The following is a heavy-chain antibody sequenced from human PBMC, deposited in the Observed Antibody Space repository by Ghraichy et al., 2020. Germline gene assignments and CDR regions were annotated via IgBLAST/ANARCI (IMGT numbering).Heavy chain of an antibody. J-gene: IGHJ4*02. CDR1: GGSISSSSYY. Sequence: ETLSLTCTVSGGSISSSSYYWGWIRQPPGKGLEWIGSIYYSGSTYYNPSLKSRVTISVDTSKNQFSLKLSSVTAADTAVYYCARQTLTWGGPIYYFDYWGQGTLVTVSS. CDR2: IYYSGST. D-gene: IGHD3-16*01. V-gene: IGHV4-39*07. CDR3: ARQTLTWGGPIYYFDY.